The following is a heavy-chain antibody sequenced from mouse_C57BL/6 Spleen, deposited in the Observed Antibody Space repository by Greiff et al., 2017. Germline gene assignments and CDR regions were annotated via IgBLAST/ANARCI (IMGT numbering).Heavy chain of an antibody. Sequence: QVQLQQSGPELVKPGASVTISCKASGYAFSSSWLNWVKQRPGTGLEWIGRIYPGDGDTTYNGKFKDKATLTADKSSSTTYMQLSSLTSVYSAVYFCARLGPYSYFDYWGQGTTLTVSS. CDR1: GYAFSSSW. V-gene: IGHV1-82*01. CDR3: ARLGPYSYFDY. J-gene: IGHJ2*01. CDR2: IYPGDGDT. D-gene: IGHD6-5*01.